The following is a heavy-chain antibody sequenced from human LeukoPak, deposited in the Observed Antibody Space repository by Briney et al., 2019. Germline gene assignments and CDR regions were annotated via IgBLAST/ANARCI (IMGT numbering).Heavy chain of an antibody. CDR2: ISGSGGST. CDR3: AKVTFGGVISARPFDY. CDR1: GFTVSSNY. J-gene: IGHJ4*02. Sequence: GGSLRLSCAASGFTVSSNYMSWVRQAPGKGLEWVSAISGSGGSTYYADSVKGRFTISRDNSKNTLYLQMNSLRAEDTAVYYCAKVTFGGVISARPFDYWGQGTLVTVSS. V-gene: IGHV3-23*01. D-gene: IGHD3-16*02.